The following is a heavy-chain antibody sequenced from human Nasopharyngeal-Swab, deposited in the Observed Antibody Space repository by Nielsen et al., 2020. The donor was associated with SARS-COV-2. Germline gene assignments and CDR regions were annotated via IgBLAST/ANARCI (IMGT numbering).Heavy chain of an antibody. Sequence: GGSLRLSCAASGLTFDTYEMNWVRQAPGKGLEWVSYISTSGATIHYADSVRGRFTISRDNAKKSLHLQMNSLRAEDTAVYYCARASRGWSWGQGTPVTVSS. J-gene: IGHJ5*02. V-gene: IGHV3-48*03. CDR3: ARASRGWS. CDR1: GLTFDTYE. CDR2: ISTSGATI. D-gene: IGHD6-19*01.